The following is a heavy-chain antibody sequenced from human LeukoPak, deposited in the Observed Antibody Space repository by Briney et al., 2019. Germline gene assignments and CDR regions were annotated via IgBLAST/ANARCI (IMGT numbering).Heavy chain of an antibody. CDR1: GVTFSNYW. Sequence: GGSLRLSCAASGVTFSNYWMNWVRQAPGKGLEWVANINRDGSDKRYVDSVRGRFTISRDNAKNSLYLQMNSLRAEDTALYYCAKDLAPTGVYYFDYWGQGTLVTVSS. CDR3: AKDLAPTGVYYFDY. V-gene: IGHV3-7*03. CDR2: INRDGSDK. D-gene: IGHD3-9*01. J-gene: IGHJ4*02.